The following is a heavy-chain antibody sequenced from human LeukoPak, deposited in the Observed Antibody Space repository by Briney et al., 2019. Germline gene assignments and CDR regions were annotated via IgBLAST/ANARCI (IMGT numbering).Heavy chain of an antibody. CDR2: INDGGVS. J-gene: IGHJ6*03. Sequence: SETLSLTCGVSGGSFSRYYWNWIRQPPGKGLEWMGEINDGGVSNYNPSLKSRVTISIDTSNKQISLNMSSVAAADTAVYYCARGRNWRTLYRYCMDVWGKGTTVTVSS. CDR1: GGSFSRYY. CDR3: ARGRNWRTLYRYCMDV. V-gene: IGHV4-34*01. D-gene: IGHD2-8*01.